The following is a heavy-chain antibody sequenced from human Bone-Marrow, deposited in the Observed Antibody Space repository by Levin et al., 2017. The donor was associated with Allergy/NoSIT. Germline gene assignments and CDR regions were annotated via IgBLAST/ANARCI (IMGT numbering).Heavy chain of an antibody. CDR1: GGSISSSNW. J-gene: IGHJ3*02. D-gene: IGHD2-8*02. V-gene: IGHV4-4*02. CDR3: ARRNSSWVVFAFDM. Sequence: PSETLSLTCAVSGGSISSSNWWNWVRQSPGGGLEWIGEIYHSGSTNYNPSLKNRIFISVDKSRNQFSLRLNSVTVADTALYYCARRNSSWVVFAFDMWGQGTLVTVSS. CDR2: IYHSGST.